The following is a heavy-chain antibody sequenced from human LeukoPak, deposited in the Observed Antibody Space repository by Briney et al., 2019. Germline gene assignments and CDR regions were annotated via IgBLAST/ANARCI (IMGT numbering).Heavy chain of an antibody. D-gene: IGHD2-15*01. J-gene: IGHJ4*02. CDR2: FYTSGST. Sequence: SETLSLTCTVPGGSISSGSYYWSWIRQRAGKGLEWIGRFYTSGSTNYNPSLKSRVTISVDTSKNQFSLKLSSVTAADTAVYYCARSEGYGQAFDYWGQGTLVTVSS. V-gene: IGHV4-61*02. CDR3: ARSEGYGQAFDY. CDR1: GGSISSGSYY.